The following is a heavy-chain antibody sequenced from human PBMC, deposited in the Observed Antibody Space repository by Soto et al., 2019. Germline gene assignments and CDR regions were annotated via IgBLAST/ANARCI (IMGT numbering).Heavy chain of an antibody. Sequence: GGSLRLSCAASGFTFSSYWMSWVRQAPGKGLEWVANIKQDGSEKYYVDSVKGRFTISRDNSKNTLYLQMNSLRAEDTAVYYCAKDDPHYGDYPGAFDYWGQGTLVTVSS. CDR2: IKQDGSEK. J-gene: IGHJ4*02. CDR1: GFTFSSYW. V-gene: IGHV3-7*03. D-gene: IGHD4-17*01. CDR3: AKDDPHYGDYPGAFDY.